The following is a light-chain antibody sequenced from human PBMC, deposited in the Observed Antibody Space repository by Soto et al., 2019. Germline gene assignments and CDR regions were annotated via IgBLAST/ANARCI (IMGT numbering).Light chain of an antibody. CDR2: EVS. Sequence: QSALTQPSSLSGSPGQSITISCTGTISDVGGYNYVSWYQQHPGKAPKLMIYEVSNRPSGVSNRFSGSKSGNTASLTISGLQAEDEADYYCTSFTRSSTFVFGTGTKVTVL. CDR3: TSFTRSSTFV. J-gene: IGLJ1*01. V-gene: IGLV2-14*01. CDR1: ISDVGGYNY.